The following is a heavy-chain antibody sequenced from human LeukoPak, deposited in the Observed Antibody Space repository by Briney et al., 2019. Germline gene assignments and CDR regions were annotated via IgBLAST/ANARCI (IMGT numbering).Heavy chain of an antibody. V-gene: IGHV3-74*01. D-gene: IGHD2-15*01. CDR1: GFTFSSYA. Sequence: PGGSLRLSCAASGFTFSSYAMHWVRQAPGKGLVWVSRINSDGSSTSYADSVKGRFTISRDNAKNTLYLQMNSLRAEDTAVYYCTRDTLYCSGGYCYHDIWGQGTMVTVSS. CDR2: INSDGSST. CDR3: TRDTLYCSGGYCYHDI. J-gene: IGHJ3*02.